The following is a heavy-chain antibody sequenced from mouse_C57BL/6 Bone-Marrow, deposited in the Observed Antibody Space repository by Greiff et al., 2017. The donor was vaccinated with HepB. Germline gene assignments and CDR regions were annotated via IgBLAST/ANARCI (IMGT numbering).Heavy chain of an antibody. Sequence: EVHLVESGPELVKPGASVKISCKASGYSFTDYNMNWVKQSNGKSLEWIGVINPNYGTTSYNQKFKGKATLTVDQSSSTAYMQLNSLTSEDSAVYYCARGCITTVVAHWYFDVWGTGTTVTVSS. CDR3: ARGCITTVVAHWYFDV. V-gene: IGHV1-39*01. CDR2: INPNYGTT. D-gene: IGHD1-1*01. J-gene: IGHJ1*03. CDR1: GYSFTDYN.